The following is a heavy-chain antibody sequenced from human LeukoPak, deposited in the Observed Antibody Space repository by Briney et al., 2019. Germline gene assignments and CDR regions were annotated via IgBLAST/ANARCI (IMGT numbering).Heavy chain of an antibody. D-gene: IGHD6-13*01. CDR1: GFTVSSNY. CDR3: ARVLIAAADY. CDR2: ISSSSSTI. V-gene: IGHV3-48*02. J-gene: IGHJ4*02. Sequence: GGSLRLSCAASGFTVSSNYMSWVRQAPGKGLEWVSYISSSSSTIYYADSVKGRFTISRDNAKNSLYLQMNSLRDEDTAVYYCARVLIAAADYWGQGTLVTVSS.